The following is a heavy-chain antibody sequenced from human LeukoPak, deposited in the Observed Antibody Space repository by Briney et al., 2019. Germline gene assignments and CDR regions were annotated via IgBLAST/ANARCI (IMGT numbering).Heavy chain of an antibody. D-gene: IGHD3-16*01. Sequence: GGTLRLSCAASAFTFSTYTMTWIRQTPGKGLEWVSTISGTGSATYYADSVRGRFTISRDNSKNTLFLQMNSLRAEDTVIYCAASKAGAYAGFDSWGQGNLVTVSS. CDR1: AFTFSTYT. V-gene: IGHV3-23*01. J-gene: IGHJ4*02. CDR3: ASKAGAYAGFDS. CDR2: ISGTGSAT.